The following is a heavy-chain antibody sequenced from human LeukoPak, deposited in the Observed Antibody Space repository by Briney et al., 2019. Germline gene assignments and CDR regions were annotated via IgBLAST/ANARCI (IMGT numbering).Heavy chain of an antibody. Sequence: GRSLRLSCAASGFTFDDYAMHWVRQAPGKGLEWVSGISWNSGSIGYADSVKGRFTISRDNAKNSLYLQMNSLRAEDTALYYCAKDLEYSSSGQFDYWGQGTLVTVSS. J-gene: IGHJ4*02. CDR1: GFTFDDYA. V-gene: IGHV3-9*01. CDR2: ISWNSGSI. D-gene: IGHD6-6*01. CDR3: AKDLEYSSSGQFDY.